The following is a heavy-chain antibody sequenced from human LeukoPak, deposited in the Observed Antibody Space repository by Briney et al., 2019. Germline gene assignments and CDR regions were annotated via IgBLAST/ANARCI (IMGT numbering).Heavy chain of an antibody. J-gene: IGHJ6*02. V-gene: IGHV1-69*13. CDR1: GGTFSSYA. D-gene: IGHD2-2*01. CDR3: ARELGYCSSTSCYGGYYYYYYGMDV. Sequence: ASVKVSCKASGGTFSSYAISWVRQAPGQGLEWMGGIIPIFGTANYAQKFQGRVTITADESTSTAYMELSSLRSEDTAVYYCARELGYCSSTSCYGGYYYYYYGMDVWGQGTTVIVSS. CDR2: IIPIFGTA.